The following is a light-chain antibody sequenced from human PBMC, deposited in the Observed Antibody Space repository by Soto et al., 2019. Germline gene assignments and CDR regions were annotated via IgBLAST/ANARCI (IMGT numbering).Light chain of an antibody. J-gene: IGKJ1*01. Sequence: EIVLTQSPGTLSVSPGERATLSCRASQSVSSNYLAWYQQKPGQAPRLLIYGASSRATGIPDRFSGSGSGTEFTLTISSLQPEDFATYYCLQHNSYPQTFGQGTKVDIK. CDR2: GAS. V-gene: IGKV3-20*01. CDR3: LQHNSYPQT. CDR1: QSVSSNY.